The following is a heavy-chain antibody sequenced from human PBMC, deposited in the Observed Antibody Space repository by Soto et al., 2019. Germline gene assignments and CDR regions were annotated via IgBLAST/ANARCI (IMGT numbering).Heavy chain of an antibody. CDR1: GYTFTSYG. J-gene: IGHJ6*02. V-gene: IGHV1-18*01. CDR3: ARMGDVPYYYYGMDV. D-gene: IGHD3-16*01. Sequence: QVQLVQSGAEVKKPGALVKVSCKASGYTFTSYGITWVRQAPGQGLEWLGWINGYNGNTNYAQKLQGRVTMTTDTSTSTACMELRSLRSDDTAVYYCARMGDVPYYYYGMDVWGQGTTVTVSS. CDR2: INGYNGNT.